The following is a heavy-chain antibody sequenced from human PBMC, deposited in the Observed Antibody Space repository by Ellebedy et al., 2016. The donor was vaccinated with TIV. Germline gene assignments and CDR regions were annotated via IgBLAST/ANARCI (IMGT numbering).Heavy chain of an antibody. CDR1: GAPVTGGHF. Sequence: MPSETLSLTCTVSGAPVTGGHFWSWIRQAPGRGLEYIAYMYHSGTTNYNPSLNSRVTMSVDASKNQLSLTVTSVTSADTALYYCARGSGGVAGSGVFDIWGQGTKVTVSS. V-gene: IGHV4-61*08. CDR3: ARGSGGVAGSGVFDI. D-gene: IGHD6-19*01. CDR2: MYHSGTT. J-gene: IGHJ3*02.